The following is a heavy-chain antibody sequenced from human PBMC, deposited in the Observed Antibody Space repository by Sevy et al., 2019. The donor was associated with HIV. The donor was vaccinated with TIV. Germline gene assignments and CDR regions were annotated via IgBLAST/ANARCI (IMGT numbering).Heavy chain of an antibody. CDR1: GFTFSDYY. Sequence: GGSLRLSCAASGFTFSDYYMSWIRQAPGKGLEWVSYISSSSGYKNYAGAVKGRFTISRDNAKNSLYLQMNSLRAEDTAVYFCARAGGQDAVDIWGQGTMVTVSS. CDR3: ARAGGQDAVDI. V-gene: IGHV3-11*06. J-gene: IGHJ3*02. D-gene: IGHD1-26*01. CDR2: ISSSSGYK.